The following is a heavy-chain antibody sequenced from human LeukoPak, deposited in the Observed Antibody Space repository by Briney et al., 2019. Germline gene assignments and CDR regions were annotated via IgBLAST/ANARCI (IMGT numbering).Heavy chain of an antibody. Sequence: GASVKVSCKASGYTFTGYYMHWVRQAPGQGLEWMGWINPNSGGTNYAQKFQGRVTMTRDTSISTAYMELSRLRSDDTAVYYCARLRLGALSLGFDYWGQGTLVTVSS. J-gene: IGHJ4*02. V-gene: IGHV1-2*02. CDR2: INPNSGGT. CDR3: ARLRLGALSLGFDY. CDR1: GYTFTGYY. D-gene: IGHD3-16*02.